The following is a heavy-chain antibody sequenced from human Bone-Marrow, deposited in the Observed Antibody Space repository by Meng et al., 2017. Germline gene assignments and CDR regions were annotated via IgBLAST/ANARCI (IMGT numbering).Heavy chain of an antibody. J-gene: IGHJ4*02. Sequence: GESLKISCAASGFTFSSYAMSWVRQAPGKGLEWVSAISGSGGSTYYADSVKGRFTISRDNSKNTLYLQMNSLRAEDTAVYYCAKVVRLLWFGVDYWGRGTLVTVSS. V-gene: IGHV3-23*01. D-gene: IGHD3-10*01. CDR3: AKVVRLLWFGVDY. CDR2: ISGSGGST. CDR1: GFTFSSYA.